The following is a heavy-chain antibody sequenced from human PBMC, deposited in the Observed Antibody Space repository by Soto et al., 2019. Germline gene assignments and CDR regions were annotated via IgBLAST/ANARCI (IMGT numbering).Heavy chain of an antibody. CDR2: IFYSGST. J-gene: IGHJ4*02. CDR3: ARGRGYGYVY. V-gene: IGHV4-59*01. CDR1: GGSLSSYY. Sequence: PSETLSLTCTVSGGSLSSYYWSWVRQPPGKGLEWIGNIFYSGSTNYNPSLKSRVTISVDTSKNQFSLKLSSVTAADTAVYYCARGRGYGYVYWGQGTLVTVSS. D-gene: IGHD5-18*01.